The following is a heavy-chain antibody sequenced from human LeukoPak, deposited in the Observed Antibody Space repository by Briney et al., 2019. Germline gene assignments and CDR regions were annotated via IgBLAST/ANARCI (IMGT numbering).Heavy chain of an antibody. CDR3: ARGFLGGTDQYFDS. CDR1: GFIFSSYA. J-gene: IGHJ4*02. Sequence: PGGSLRLSCAASGFIFSSYAMTWVRQAPGKGLEWVSTISGSGGSTYYADSVKGRFTISRDNSKSTLYLQMNSLRAEDTAVYFCARGFLGGTDQYFDSWGQGTLVTVSS. V-gene: IGHV3-23*01. CDR2: ISGSGGST. D-gene: IGHD6-19*01.